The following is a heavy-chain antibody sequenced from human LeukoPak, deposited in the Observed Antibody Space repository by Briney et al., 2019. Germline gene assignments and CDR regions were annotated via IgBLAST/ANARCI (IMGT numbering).Heavy chain of an antibody. Sequence: SETLSLTCTVSGGSISSYYWSWIRQPPGKGLEWIGYIYYSGSTNYNPSLKSRVTISVDTSKNQFSLELSSVTAADTAVYYCARVGITGTTSVDYWGQGTLVTVSS. CDR3: ARVGITGTTSVDY. CDR1: GGSISSYY. J-gene: IGHJ4*02. V-gene: IGHV4-59*01. D-gene: IGHD1-7*01. CDR2: IYYSGST.